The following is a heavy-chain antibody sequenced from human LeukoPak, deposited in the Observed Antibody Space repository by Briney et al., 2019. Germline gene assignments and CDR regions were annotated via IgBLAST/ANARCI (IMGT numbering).Heavy chain of an antibody. Sequence: PGGSLRLSCAASGFTFSSYGMHWVRQAPGKGLEWVAFVRFDGDNKYYADSVKGRFTISRDNAKNTLYLQMNSLGPEDTAVYYCAKGGVVVVPATLDYWGQGTLVTVSS. CDR2: VRFDGDNK. J-gene: IGHJ4*02. CDR1: GFTFSSYG. CDR3: AKGGVVVVPATLDY. V-gene: IGHV3-30*02. D-gene: IGHD2-2*01.